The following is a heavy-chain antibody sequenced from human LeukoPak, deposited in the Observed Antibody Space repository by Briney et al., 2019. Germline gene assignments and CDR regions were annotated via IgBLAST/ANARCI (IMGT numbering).Heavy chain of an antibody. Sequence: GGSLRLSCAASRFTFSSYEMNWVRQAPGKGLAWVSSISSSSSYKNYADSVRGRFTISRDNAKNSLYLQMNSLRAEDTAVYYCARSLTAAAGNLGYWGQGTLITVSS. CDR3: ARSLTAAAGNLGY. J-gene: IGHJ4*02. D-gene: IGHD6-13*01. V-gene: IGHV3-21*01. CDR2: ISSSSSYK. CDR1: RFTFSSYE.